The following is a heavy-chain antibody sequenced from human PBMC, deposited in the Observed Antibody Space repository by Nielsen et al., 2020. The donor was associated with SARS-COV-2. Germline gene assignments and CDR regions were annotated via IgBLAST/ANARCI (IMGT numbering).Heavy chain of an antibody. Sequence: SQTLSLTCAVYGGSFSGYYWSWIRQPLGKGLEWIGEINHSGSTNYNPSLKSRVTISVDTSKNQFSLKLSSVTAADTAVYYCARGEVVGNYYYGMDVWGQGITVTVSS. D-gene: IGHD1-14*01. J-gene: IGHJ6*02. CDR3: ARGEVVGNYYYGMDV. CDR1: GGSFSGYY. CDR2: INHSGST. V-gene: IGHV4-34*01.